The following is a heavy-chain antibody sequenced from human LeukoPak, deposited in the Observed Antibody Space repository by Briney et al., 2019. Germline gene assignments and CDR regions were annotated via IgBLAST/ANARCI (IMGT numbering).Heavy chain of an antibody. V-gene: IGHV4-59*11. CDR3: ARGPGYYDSSGLWIFDY. D-gene: IGHD3-22*01. CDR2: IYYSGST. J-gene: IGHJ4*02. CDR1: GGSISSHY. Sequence: PETLSLTCTVSGGSISSHYWSWIRQPPGKGLEWIGYIYYSGSTNYNPSLKSRVTISVDTSKNQFSLKLSSVTAADTAVYYCARGPGYYDSSGLWIFDYWGQGTLVTVSS.